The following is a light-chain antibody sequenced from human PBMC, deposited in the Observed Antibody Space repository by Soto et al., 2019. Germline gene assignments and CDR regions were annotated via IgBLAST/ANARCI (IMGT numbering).Light chain of an antibody. CDR1: QGISSA. CDR3: QQFNNYPIT. J-gene: IGKJ5*01. Sequence: AIPLTQSPSSLSASVGDRVTITCRASQGISSALAWYQQKPGKAPKLLIYDASSLESGVPSRFSGSGSGTDFTLTISSLQPEDFAPYYCQQFNNYPITFGQGTRLEIK. V-gene: IGKV1D-13*01. CDR2: DAS.